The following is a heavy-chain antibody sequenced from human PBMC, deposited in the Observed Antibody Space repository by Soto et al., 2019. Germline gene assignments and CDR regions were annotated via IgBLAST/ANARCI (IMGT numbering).Heavy chain of an antibody. V-gene: IGHV5-10-1*01. CDR1: GYSFTSYW. D-gene: IGHD3-3*01. Sequence: PGESLKISCKGSGYSFTSYWISWVRQMPGKGLEWMGRIDPSDSYTNYSPSFQGHVTISADKSISTAYLQWSSLKASDTAMYYCARSRTIFGPQSNYGMDVWGQGTTVTVSS. J-gene: IGHJ6*02. CDR3: ARSRTIFGPQSNYGMDV. CDR2: IDPSDSYT.